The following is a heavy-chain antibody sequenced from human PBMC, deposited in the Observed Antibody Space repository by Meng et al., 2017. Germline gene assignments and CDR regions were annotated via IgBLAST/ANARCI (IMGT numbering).Heavy chain of an antibody. Sequence: QGSRMGSGPGLGRPSETLSLTCTVSGGSVGSGNYYWSWIRQPPGKGLEWIGYIVYSGSTTYNPSLKTRVTISVDTSKNQFSLKLTSVTAADTAVYFCARDVGGDYETLFDYWGQGTLVTVSS. J-gene: IGHJ4*02. V-gene: IGHV4-61*01. CDR1: GGSVGSGNYY. D-gene: IGHD4-17*01. CDR3: ARDVGGDYETLFDY. CDR2: IVYSGST.